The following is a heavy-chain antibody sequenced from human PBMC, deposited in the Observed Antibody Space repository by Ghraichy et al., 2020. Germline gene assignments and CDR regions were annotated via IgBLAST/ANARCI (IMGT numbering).Heavy chain of an antibody. J-gene: IGHJ4*02. CDR2: IYYSGST. CDR3: AREPDYGGNPTYFDY. D-gene: IGHD4-23*01. CDR1: GGSVSSGSYY. Sequence: SETLSLTCAVSGGSVSSGSYYWSWIRQPPGRGLEWIGFIYYSGSTNYNPSLRSRVAISLDTSKNHFSLKLSSVTAADTAMYYCAREPDYGGNPTYFDYWGQGTLVTVSS. V-gene: IGHV4-61*03.